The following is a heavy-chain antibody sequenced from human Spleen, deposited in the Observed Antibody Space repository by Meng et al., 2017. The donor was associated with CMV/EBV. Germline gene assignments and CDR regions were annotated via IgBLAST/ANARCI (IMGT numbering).Heavy chain of an antibody. CDR2: IYPGGSDT. D-gene: IGHD3-16*01. CDR3: ARHKRAGTVLVMPGALDV. J-gene: IGHJ3*01. Sequence: FAKYWIAGVRRTPGKGLEWVACIYPGGSDTTYSPTFRGQVTISADKSIGTAYLQWSRLKASDTGIYFCARHKRAGTVLVMPGALDVWGQGTMVAVSS. V-gene: IGHV5-51*01. CDR1: FAKYW.